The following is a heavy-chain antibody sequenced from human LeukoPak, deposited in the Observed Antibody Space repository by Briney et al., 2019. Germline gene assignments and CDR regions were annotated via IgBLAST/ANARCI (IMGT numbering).Heavy chain of an antibody. CDR2: IISGGST. J-gene: IGHJ4*02. CDR1: GFTFSSYW. D-gene: IGHD3-10*01. V-gene: IGHV3-23*01. Sequence: GGSLRLSCAASGFTFSSYWMYWVRQAPGKGLEWVSGIISGGSTYYADSVKGRFTISRDNSKNTLYVQMNSLRAEDTAVYYCAKSVSSGSYYNNDYWGQGTLVTVSS. CDR3: AKSVSSGSYYNNDY.